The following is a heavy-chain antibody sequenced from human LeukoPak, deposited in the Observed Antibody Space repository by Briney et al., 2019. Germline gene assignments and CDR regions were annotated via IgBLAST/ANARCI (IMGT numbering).Heavy chain of an antibody. CDR2: ISAYNGNT. CDR3: ARMTGRNSGYYTLFDY. D-gene: IGHD3-3*01. Sequence: ASVKVSCKASGYTFTSYGISWVRQAPGQGLEWMGWISAYNGNTNYAQKLQGRVTMTTDTSTSTAYMELRSLRSEDTAVYYCARMTGRNSGYYTLFDYWGQGTLVTVSS. CDR1: GYTFTSYG. V-gene: IGHV1-18*01. J-gene: IGHJ4*02.